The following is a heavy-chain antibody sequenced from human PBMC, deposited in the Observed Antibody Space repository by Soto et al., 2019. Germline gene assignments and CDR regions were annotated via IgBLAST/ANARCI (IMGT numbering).Heavy chain of an antibody. D-gene: IGHD3-22*01. CDR3: ARSPRYDSSGYYHYYFDY. Sequence: ASVKVSCKASGGTFSSYAISWVRQAPGQGLEWMGGIIPIFGTANYAQKFQGRVTITADESTSTAYMELSSLRSEDTAMYYCARSPRYDSSGYYHYYFDYWGQGTLVTVSS. J-gene: IGHJ4*02. CDR1: GGTFSSYA. CDR2: IIPIFGTA. V-gene: IGHV1-69*13.